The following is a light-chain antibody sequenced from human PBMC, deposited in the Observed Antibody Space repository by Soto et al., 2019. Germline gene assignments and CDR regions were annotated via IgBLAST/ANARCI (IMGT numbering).Light chain of an antibody. CDR3: QQSYSSPPT. Sequence: DIHITHSPCTLALSLEDRVTISFRASQSISSWLAWYQQKPGKAPKLLIFAASSLQSGVPSRFSGSRSGPDFTLTISSLQPEDFATYYCQQSYSSPPTFGQGTKVDI. CDR2: AAS. V-gene: IGKV1-39*01. J-gene: IGKJ1*01. CDR1: QSISSW.